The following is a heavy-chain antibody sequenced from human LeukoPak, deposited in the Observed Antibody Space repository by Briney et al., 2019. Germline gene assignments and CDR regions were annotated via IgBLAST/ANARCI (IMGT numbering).Heavy chain of an antibody. Sequence: ASVKVSCKASGYTFTSYGISWVRQAPGQGLEWMGWISAYNGNTNYAQKLQGRVTMTTDTSTSTAYMELRSLRSDDTAVYYCERSVGGYDYLYYYYYYMDVWGKGTTVTVSS. CDR2: ISAYNGNT. D-gene: IGHD5-12*01. J-gene: IGHJ6*03. CDR3: ERSVGGYDYLYYYYYYMDV. CDR1: GYTFTSYG. V-gene: IGHV1-18*01.